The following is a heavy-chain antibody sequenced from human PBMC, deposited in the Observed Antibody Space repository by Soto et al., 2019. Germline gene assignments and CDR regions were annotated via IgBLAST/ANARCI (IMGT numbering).Heavy chain of an antibody. D-gene: IGHD2-2*01. J-gene: IGHJ5*02. CDR1: GYSFSNYG. CDR3: ARVVPGAEAWFGP. Sequence: XSVKVSCKTAGYSFSNYGITWVRQAPGQPLEWLGWISLYSDGTNYAQKFQGRVSMTTDTSTTTAYMELRSLRSDDTAVYYCARVVPGAEAWFGPWGQGTLVTVSS. V-gene: IGHV1-18*01. CDR2: ISLYSDGT.